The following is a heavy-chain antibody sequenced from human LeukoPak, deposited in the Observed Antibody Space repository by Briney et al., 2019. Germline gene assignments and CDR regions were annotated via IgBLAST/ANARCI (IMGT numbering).Heavy chain of an antibody. CDR1: GGSFSGYY. V-gene: IGHV4-34*01. J-gene: IGHJ4*02. CDR3: AREVVDIVATTLSYFDY. D-gene: IGHD5-12*01. CDR2: INHSGST. Sequence: SETLSLTCAVYGGSFSGYYWSWIRQPPGKGLEWIGEINHSGSTNYNPSLESRVTISVDTSKNQFSLKLSSVTAADTAVYYCAREVVDIVATTLSYFDYWGQGTLVTVSS.